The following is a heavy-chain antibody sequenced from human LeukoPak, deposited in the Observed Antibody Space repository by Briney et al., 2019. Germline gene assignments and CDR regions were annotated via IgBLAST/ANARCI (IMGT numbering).Heavy chain of an antibody. CDR2: INPNSGGT. CDR3: ARASLGV. Sequence: ASVKLSCKASGYTFTGYYIHWARQAPGQGLEWMGWINPNSGGTNYAQKFQGRVTMARDTSISTAYMELSSLRSDDTAIYYCARASLGVWGQGTLVTVSS. D-gene: IGHD2-2*01. V-gene: IGHV1-2*02. CDR1: GYTFTGYY. J-gene: IGHJ4*02.